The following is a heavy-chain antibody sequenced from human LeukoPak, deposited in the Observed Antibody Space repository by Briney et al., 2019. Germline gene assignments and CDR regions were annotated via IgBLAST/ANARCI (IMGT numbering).Heavy chain of an antibody. Sequence: PRTSLRLSCEASGSVMRYSSYGLHWVRQAPGKGLEWVAIIWYDGSNKYYADSVMGRFTISKETSKNTLYMHMNSLRAEDTAVYYCVAILVSGAIWQFHLWARGPLVSV. V-gene: IGHV3-33*01. J-gene: IGHJ2*01. CDR1: GSVMRYSSYG. D-gene: IGHD2-2*02. CDR3: VAILVSGAIWQFHL. CDR2: IWYDGSNK.